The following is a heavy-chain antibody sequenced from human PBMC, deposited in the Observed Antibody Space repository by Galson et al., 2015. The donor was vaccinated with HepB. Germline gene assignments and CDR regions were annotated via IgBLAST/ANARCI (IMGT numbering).Heavy chain of an antibody. V-gene: IGHV3-33*08. CDR3: ARGEQGFFDY. CDR2: IWYDGNNK. CDR1: GFTFSSYS. D-gene: IGHD1-26*01. J-gene: IGHJ4*02. Sequence: SLRLSCAASGFTFSSYSMHWVRQAPGKGLEWVAVIWYDGNNKYYVDSVKGRFTVSRDNSENTLYLQMNSLRAEDTAVYYCARGEQGFFDYWGQGNLVTVSS.